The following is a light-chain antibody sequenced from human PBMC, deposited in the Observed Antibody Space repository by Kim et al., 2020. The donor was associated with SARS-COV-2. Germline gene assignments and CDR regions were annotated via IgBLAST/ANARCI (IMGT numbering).Light chain of an antibody. J-gene: IGKJ4*01. CDR2: SAS. V-gene: IGKV4-1*01. Sequence: ATINCKSSQSVLYSSNNRESLAWYQQKPGQPPKLLISSASTRESGVPDRISGSGSGTEFSLTISSLQAEDVAVYYCQQYLSIPLTFGGGTKVDIK. CDR3: QQYLSIPLT. CDR1: QSVLYSSNNRES.